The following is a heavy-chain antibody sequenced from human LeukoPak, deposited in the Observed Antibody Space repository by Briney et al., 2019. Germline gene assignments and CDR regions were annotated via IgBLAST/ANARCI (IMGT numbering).Heavy chain of an antibody. Sequence: SETLSLTCAVYGVSFSGYYWSWIRQPPGKGLEWIGEINHSGSTNYNPSLKSRVTISVDTSKNQFSLKLSSVTAADTAVYYCAINYGDYEAVGDAFDIWGQGTMVTVSS. V-gene: IGHV4-34*01. CDR3: AINYGDYEAVGDAFDI. CDR2: INHSGST. D-gene: IGHD4-17*01. CDR1: GVSFSGYY. J-gene: IGHJ3*02.